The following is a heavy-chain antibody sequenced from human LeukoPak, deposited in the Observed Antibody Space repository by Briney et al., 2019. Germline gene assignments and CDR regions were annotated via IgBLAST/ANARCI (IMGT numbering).Heavy chain of an antibody. Sequence: KTSQTLSLTCTVSGASFSSGDQYWNWIRQSPGKGLEWIGSIHPSGRLYNNLSLESRVTISIDTSRNQFSLNLNSVTAADTAVYFCSRGLDSRKLGYWGQGTLVTVSS. J-gene: IGHJ4*02. CDR1: GASFSSGDQY. CDR3: SRGLDSRKLGY. CDR2: IHPSGRL. D-gene: IGHD3-22*01. V-gene: IGHV4-31*03.